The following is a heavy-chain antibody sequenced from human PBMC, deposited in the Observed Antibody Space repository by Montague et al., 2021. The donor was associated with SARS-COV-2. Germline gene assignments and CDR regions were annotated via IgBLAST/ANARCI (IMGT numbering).Heavy chain of an antibody. J-gene: IGHJ6*02. D-gene: IGHD4-23*01. CDR1: GFTVSSNY. CDR2: IYSGGST. Sequence: SLRLSCAASGFTVSSNYMSWVRQAPGKGLEWVSVIYSGGSTYYADSVKGRFTISRDNSKNTLFLQMSSLRAEDTAVYYCAREGGLRWTGFYCGMDVWGQGTTVTVSS. CDR3: AREGGLRWTGFYCGMDV. V-gene: IGHV3-53*01.